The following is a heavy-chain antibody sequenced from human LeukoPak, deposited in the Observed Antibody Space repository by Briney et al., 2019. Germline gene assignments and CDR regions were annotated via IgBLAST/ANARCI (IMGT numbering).Heavy chain of an antibody. CDR1: GFTFRNYW. D-gene: IGHD5-24*01. Sequence: GGSLRLSCAASGFTFRNYWMNWVRQAPGKGLECLANIKEDGSERYYADSVVGRFTISSDNAKNSLYLQMNSLRAEDTAVYYCARETPRRGETRDGYRWGQGTLVTVSS. J-gene: IGHJ4*02. V-gene: IGHV3-7*01. CDR2: IKEDGSER. CDR3: ARETPRRGETRDGYR.